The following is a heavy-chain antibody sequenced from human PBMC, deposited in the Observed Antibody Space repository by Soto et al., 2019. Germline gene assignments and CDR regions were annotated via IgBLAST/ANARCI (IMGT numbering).Heavy chain of an antibody. V-gene: IGHV1-18*04. CDR3: ARDPRLVRAGYYYYYGMAV. CDR2: ISAYNCNT. J-gene: IGHJ6*04. CDR1: GYTFTSYG. D-gene: IGHD6-25*01. Sequence: QVQLVQSGAEVKKPGASVKVSCKASGYTFTSYGISWVRQAPGQGLEWMGWISAYNCNTNYAQKLQGRVTMTTDTSTSPAYMELRSLRADNTAAYYCARDPRLVRAGYYYYYGMAVWGNGTTVAVSS.